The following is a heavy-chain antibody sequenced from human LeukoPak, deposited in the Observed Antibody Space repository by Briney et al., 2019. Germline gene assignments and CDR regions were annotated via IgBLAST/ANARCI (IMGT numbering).Heavy chain of an antibody. CDR1: GFIFSNYA. Sequence: GGSLRLSCAASGFIFSNYAMSWVRQAPGKGLDWVSGISSSGGSTYYADSVKGRFTISRDNSKNTLFLRMNSLRAEDTAVYYCGKDGPRVAGTSSWFDPWGQGTLVTVSS. D-gene: IGHD6-19*01. CDR3: GKDGPRVAGTSSWFDP. V-gene: IGHV3-23*01. J-gene: IGHJ5*02. CDR2: ISSSGGST.